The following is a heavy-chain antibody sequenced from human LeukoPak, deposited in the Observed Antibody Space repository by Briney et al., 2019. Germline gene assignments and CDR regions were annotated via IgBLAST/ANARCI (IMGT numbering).Heavy chain of an antibody. CDR1: GGTFSSYA. J-gene: IGHJ5*02. Sequence: SVKVSCKASGGTFSSYAISWVRQAPGQGLEWMGGIIPIFGTANYAQKFQGRVTITADKSTSTAYMELSSLRSEDTAVYYCAIAMVRGVIKKFDWFDPWGQGTLVTVSS. CDR2: IIPIFGTA. V-gene: IGHV1-69*06. CDR3: AIAMVRGVIKKFDWFDP. D-gene: IGHD3-10*01.